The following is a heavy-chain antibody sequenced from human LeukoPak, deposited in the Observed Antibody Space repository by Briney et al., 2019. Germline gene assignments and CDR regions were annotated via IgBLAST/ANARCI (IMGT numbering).Heavy chain of an antibody. V-gene: IGHV3-23*01. Sequence: PGGSLRLSCAASGFTFSSYAMSWVRQAPGKGLEWVSAISGSGGSTYYADSVKGRFTISRDNSKNTLYLQMNSLRAEDTAVYYCAKDGPQYYYDSSGPPRRYYYYYGMDVWGQGTTVTVSS. CDR2: ISGSGGST. CDR1: GFTFSSYA. D-gene: IGHD3-22*01. CDR3: AKDGPQYYYDSSGPPRRYYYYYGMDV. J-gene: IGHJ6*02.